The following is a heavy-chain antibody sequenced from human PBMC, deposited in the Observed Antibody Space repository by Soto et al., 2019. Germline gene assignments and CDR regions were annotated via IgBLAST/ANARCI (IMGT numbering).Heavy chain of an antibody. J-gene: IGHJ4*02. CDR3: AWDPVRKDRYNFDY. CDR1: GFRFSPDR. CDR2: IKSHGRGE. Sequence: EVQLMESGEGLVPPGGSLGLSCEAHGFRFSPDRMTWFRQVPGKGLEWVANIKSHGRGEEYVDSVKARFTISNDNAKNCVFLQMNSLRAEDTAVYYCAWDPVRKDRYNFDYWGQGALVTVS. V-gene: IGHV3-7*01. D-gene: IGHD5-18*01.